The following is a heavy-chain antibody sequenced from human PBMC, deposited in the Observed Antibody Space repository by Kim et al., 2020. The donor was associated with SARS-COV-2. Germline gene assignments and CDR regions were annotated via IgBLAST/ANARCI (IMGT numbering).Heavy chain of an antibody. CDR1: GGSISSYY. CDR3: ARVKRGWYGEVNWFDP. CDR2: IYYSGST. V-gene: IGHV4-59*13. Sequence: SETLSLTCTVSGGSISSYYWSWIRQPPGKGLEWIGYIYYSGSTNYNPSLKSRVTISVDTSKNQFSLMLSSVTAADTAVYYCARVKRGWYGEVNWFDPWGQGTLVTVSS. J-gene: IGHJ5*02. D-gene: IGHD6-19*01.